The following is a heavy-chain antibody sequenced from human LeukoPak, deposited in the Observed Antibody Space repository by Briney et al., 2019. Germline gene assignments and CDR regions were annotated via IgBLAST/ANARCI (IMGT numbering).Heavy chain of an antibody. CDR3: ARGDSGWYLGLGFDY. D-gene: IGHD6-19*01. V-gene: IGHV4-38-2*02. J-gene: IGHJ4*02. CDR2: IYHSGST. CDR1: GYSISSGFY. Sequence: PSDTLSLTCTVPGYSISSGFYWGWIRQPPGKGLEWIGSIYHSGSTYYNPSLRSRVTISVDTSKSQFSLKLSSVTAADTAVYYCARGDSGWYLGLGFDYWGQGTLVTVSS.